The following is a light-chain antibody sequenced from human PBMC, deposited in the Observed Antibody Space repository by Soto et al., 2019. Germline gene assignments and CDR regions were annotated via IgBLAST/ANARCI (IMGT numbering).Light chain of an antibody. Sequence: QSALTQPASVSGSPGQSVTISCTGTSSDIGDSNYVSWYQQHPGKAPKLVIFDVSDRPSGVSNRFSGSKSANTASLTISGLQAEDEADYYCSSYRRSSISYVVGTGTKVTVL. CDR3: SSYRRSSISYV. CDR1: SSDIGDSNY. V-gene: IGLV2-14*03. CDR2: DVS. J-gene: IGLJ1*01.